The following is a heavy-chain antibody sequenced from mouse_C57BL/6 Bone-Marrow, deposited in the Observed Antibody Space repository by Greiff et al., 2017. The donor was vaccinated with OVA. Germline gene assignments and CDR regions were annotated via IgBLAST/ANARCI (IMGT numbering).Heavy chain of an antibody. J-gene: IGHJ1*03. D-gene: IGHD2-4*01. Sequence: QVQLQQSGPELVKPGASVKISCKASGYAFSSSWMNWVKQRPGKGLKWIGRIYPGDGDTNYNGKFKGKATLTADKSSSTAYMQLSSLTSEDSAVYFCAREDDYDWYFDVWGTGTTVTVSS. V-gene: IGHV1-82*01. CDR2: IYPGDGDT. CDR1: GYAFSSSW. CDR3: AREDDYDWYFDV.